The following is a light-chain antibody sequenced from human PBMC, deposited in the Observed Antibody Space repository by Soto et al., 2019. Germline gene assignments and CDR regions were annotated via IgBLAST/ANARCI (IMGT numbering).Light chain of an antibody. Sequence: EIVMTQSPATLSVSPGDGATLSCRASQSVDSNLAWYQQKPGQTPRLLIHHADKRATGVPARFSGGGSGTDFTLTITSLEPEDFAVYYCQQCTNWPLRTFGGGTKVDIK. J-gene: IGKJ4*01. CDR1: QSVDSN. V-gene: IGKV3-11*01. CDR2: HAD. CDR3: QQCTNWPLRT.